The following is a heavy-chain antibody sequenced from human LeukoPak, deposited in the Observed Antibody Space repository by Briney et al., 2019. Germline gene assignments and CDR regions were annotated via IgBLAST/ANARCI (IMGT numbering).Heavy chain of an antibody. J-gene: IGHJ4*02. Sequence: AGGSLRLSCAASGFTFRSYGMHWVRQAPGKGLEWVSYISSSSTTIYYADSVKGRFTISRDNAKNSLYLQMNSLRDEDTAVYYCARDLRYSYGQDYWGQGTLVTVSS. V-gene: IGHV3-48*02. CDR1: GFTFRSYG. CDR3: ARDLRYSYGQDY. D-gene: IGHD5-18*01. CDR2: ISSSSTTI.